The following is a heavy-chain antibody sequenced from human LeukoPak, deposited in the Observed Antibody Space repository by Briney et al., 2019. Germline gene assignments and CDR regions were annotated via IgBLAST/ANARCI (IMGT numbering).Heavy chain of an antibody. D-gene: IGHD6-19*01. CDR2: IKQDGSEK. J-gene: IGHJ3*02. CDR1: GFTLSSYW. Sequence: GGSLRLSCAASGFTLSSYWMSWVRQAPGKGLEWVANIKQDGSEKYYVDSVKGRFTISRDNAKNSLYLQMNSLRAEDTAVYYCARELQWLVRGAFDIWGQGTMVTVSS. V-gene: IGHV3-7*03. CDR3: ARELQWLVRGAFDI.